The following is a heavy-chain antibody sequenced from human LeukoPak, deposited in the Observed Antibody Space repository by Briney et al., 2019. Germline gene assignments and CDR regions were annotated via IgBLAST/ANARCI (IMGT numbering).Heavy chain of an antibody. D-gene: IGHD3-3*01. CDR3: AKWSDSKRAFDI. Sequence: SETLSLTCTVSGDSITSYHWNWIRQPPGKGLEWIGYVHYSGSVNYNPSLKSRLTMSVDTSKSQFCLSLSSVTTADTAFYCCAKWSDSKRAFDIWGQGTMVTVSS. V-gene: IGHV4-59*08. J-gene: IGHJ3*02. CDR2: VHYSGSV. CDR1: GDSITSYH.